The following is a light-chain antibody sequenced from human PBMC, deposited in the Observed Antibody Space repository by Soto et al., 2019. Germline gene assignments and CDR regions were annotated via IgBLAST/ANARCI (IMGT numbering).Light chain of an antibody. Sequence: DIQMTQSPSTLSASVGDRVTITCRASPSITDWLAWYQQKPGKAPKFLIYKASNLEGGVPSRFSGSGSGTEFTLTISSVQPDDFATYYCQYWDDYSWTFGQGTKLEIK. J-gene: IGKJ1*01. CDR2: KAS. CDR3: QYWDDYSWT. V-gene: IGKV1-5*03. CDR1: PSITDW.